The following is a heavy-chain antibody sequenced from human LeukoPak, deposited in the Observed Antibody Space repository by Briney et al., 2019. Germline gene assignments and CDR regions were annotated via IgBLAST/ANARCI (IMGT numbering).Heavy chain of an antibody. D-gene: IGHD3-16*01. V-gene: IGHV4-39*07. CDR3: ARERGAGADYVWGSYSDY. CDR2: IYYSGST. CDR1: GGSISSSSYY. Sequence: SETLSLTCTVSGGSISSSSYYWGWIRQPPGKGLEWIGSIYYSGSTYYNPSLKSRVTTSVDTSKNQFSLKLSSVTAADTAVYYCARERGAGADYVWGSYSDYWGQGTLVTVSS. J-gene: IGHJ4*02.